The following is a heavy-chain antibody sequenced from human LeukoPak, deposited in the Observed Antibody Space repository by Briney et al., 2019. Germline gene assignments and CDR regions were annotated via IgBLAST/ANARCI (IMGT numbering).Heavy chain of an antibody. CDR1: GFTFSSHW. Sequence: GGSLRLSCAASGFTFSSHWTSWVRQAPGKGLEWVGRIKRKSDGGTTDYAAPVKGRFTISRDDSKNTLYLQMNSLKSEDTAVYYCTTELDVRPNHYWGQGTLVTVSS. CDR3: TTELDVRPNHY. CDR2: IKRKSDGGTT. V-gene: IGHV3-15*01. J-gene: IGHJ4*02. D-gene: IGHD1-14*01.